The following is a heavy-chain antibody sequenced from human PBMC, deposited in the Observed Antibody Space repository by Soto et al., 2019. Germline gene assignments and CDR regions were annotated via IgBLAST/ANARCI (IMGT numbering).Heavy chain of an antibody. J-gene: IGHJ6*02. CDR1: GGTFSSYD. Sequence: SVKVSCKASGGTFSSYDISWVRQAPGQGLEWMGGIIPILGTANYAQKFQGGVTITADESTSTAYMELSSLRSEDTAVYYCARPGTDQQAAPRGRYYYYGMDVWGQGXTVTVYS. CDR3: ARPGTDQQAAPRGRYYYYGMDV. CDR2: IIPILGTA. V-gene: IGHV1-69*13. D-gene: IGHD2-15*01.